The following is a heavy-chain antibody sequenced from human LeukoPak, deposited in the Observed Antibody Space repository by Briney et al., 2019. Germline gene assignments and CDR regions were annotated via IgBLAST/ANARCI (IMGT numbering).Heavy chain of an antibody. J-gene: IGHJ4*02. D-gene: IGHD5-18*01. CDR1: GGTVSSYA. V-gene: IGHV1-69*13. Sequence: SVKVSCKASGGTVSSYAISWVRQAPGQGLEWMGGIIPIFGTANYAQMLQGRVTITADESTSTAYMELRSVRSDDTGVYYCARDLPDTAMVTPFDHWGQGTLVTVSS. CDR3: ARDLPDTAMVTPFDH. CDR2: IIPIFGTA.